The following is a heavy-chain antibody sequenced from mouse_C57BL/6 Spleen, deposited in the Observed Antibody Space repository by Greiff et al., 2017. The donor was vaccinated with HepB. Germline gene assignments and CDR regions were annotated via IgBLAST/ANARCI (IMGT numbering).Heavy chain of an antibody. CDR3: ASSYYYGSSPHAMDY. CDR2: IRNKANGYTT. V-gene: IGHV7-3*01. Sequence: EVMLVESGGGLVQPGGSLSLSCAASGFTFTDYYMSWVRQPPGQALEWLGFIRNKANGYTTEYSASVKGRFTISRDNSQSILYLQMNALRAEDSATYYCASSYYYGSSPHAMDYWGQGTSVTVSS. D-gene: IGHD1-1*01. J-gene: IGHJ4*01. CDR1: GFTFTDYY.